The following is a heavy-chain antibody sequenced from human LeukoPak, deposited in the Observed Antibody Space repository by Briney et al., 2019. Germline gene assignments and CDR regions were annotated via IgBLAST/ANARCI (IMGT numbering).Heavy chain of an antibody. J-gene: IGHJ4*02. CDR2: IYYSGST. Sequence: PSETLSLTCTVSGGSISSYYWSWIRQPPGKGLEWIGYIYYSGSTNYNPSLKSRVTISVDRSKNQVSLKLTSVTAADTAIYYCARDRFRGGQGDFDYWGQGALVTVSS. CDR1: GGSISSYY. CDR3: ARDRFRGGQGDFDY. D-gene: IGHD3-10*01. V-gene: IGHV4-59*12.